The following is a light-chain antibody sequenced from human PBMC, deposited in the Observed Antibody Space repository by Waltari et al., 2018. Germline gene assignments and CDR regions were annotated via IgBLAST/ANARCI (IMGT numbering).Light chain of an antibody. J-gene: IGKJ5*01. CDR1: QSISNF. CDR3: QQSLNTPPT. V-gene: IGKV1-39*01. CDR2: AAS. Sequence: DIQMTQSPSSLSASVGDRVTITCRTSQSISNFLNWYQQKSGKAPKLLISAASSLQSGVSSRFSGSVSGTEFTLTINNLQPEDFATYYCQQSLNTPPTFGQGSRLDIK.